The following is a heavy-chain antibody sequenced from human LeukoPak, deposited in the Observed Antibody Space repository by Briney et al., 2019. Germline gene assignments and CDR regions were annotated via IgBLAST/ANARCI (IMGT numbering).Heavy chain of an antibody. D-gene: IGHD4-23*01. V-gene: IGHV3-23*01. CDR2: ISGSGGST. CDR1: GFTFSNHG. CDR3: AKGSARRWFWYFDY. J-gene: IGHJ4*02. Sequence: GGSMRLSCAASGFTFSNHGMNWVRQAPGKGLEWVSAISGSGGSTNYADSVKGRFTISRDNSKNTLYLQMNSLRAEDTAVYYCAKGSARRWFWYFDYWGQGTLVTVSS.